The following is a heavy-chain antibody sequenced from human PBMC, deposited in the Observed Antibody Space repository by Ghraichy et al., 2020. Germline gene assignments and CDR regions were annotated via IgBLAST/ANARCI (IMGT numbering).Heavy chain of an antibody. CDR1: GGSISSGGYY. V-gene: IGHV4-31*03. CDR2: IYYSGST. Sequence: SETLSLTCTVSGGSISSGGYYWSWIRQHPRKGLEWIGYIYYSGSTYYNPSLKSRVTISVDTSKNQFSLKLSSVTAADTAVYYCASTQIVVVPAAIPRYYFDYWGQGTLVTVSS. CDR3: ASTQIVVVPAAIPRYYFDY. D-gene: IGHD2-2*02. J-gene: IGHJ4*02.